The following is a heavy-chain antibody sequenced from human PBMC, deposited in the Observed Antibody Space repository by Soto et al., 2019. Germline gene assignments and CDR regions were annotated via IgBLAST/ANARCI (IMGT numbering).Heavy chain of an antibody. CDR3: ARARSGYNIDALDI. Sequence: SETLSLTCTVSGYSIRAYFWTWIRQPPGKGLEWIGYVFNSGSTNANPSLTSRVTILLDTSRNQISLTLSSVTAADTAVYYCARARSGYNIDALDIWGQGTMVNLSS. D-gene: IGHD5-12*01. CDR2: VFNSGST. V-gene: IGHV4-59*01. J-gene: IGHJ3*02. CDR1: GYSIRAYF.